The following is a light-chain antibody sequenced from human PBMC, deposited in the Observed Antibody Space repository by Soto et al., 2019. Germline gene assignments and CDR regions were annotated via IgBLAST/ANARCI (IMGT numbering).Light chain of an antibody. V-gene: IGLV2-14*01. J-gene: IGLJ2*01. CDR1: SSDVGGYNY. CDR3: SSYTSSSTVV. CDR2: DVS. Sequence: QSALTQPASVSGSPVQSITISCTGTSSDVGGYNYVSWYQQHPGKAPKLMIYDVSNRPSGVSNRFSGSKSGNTASLTISGLQAEDEADYCCSSYTSSSTVVFGGGTKLTVL.